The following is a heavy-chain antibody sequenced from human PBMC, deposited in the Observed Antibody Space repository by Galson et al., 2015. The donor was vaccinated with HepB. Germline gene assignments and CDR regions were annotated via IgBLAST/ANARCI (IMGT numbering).Heavy chain of an antibody. J-gene: IGHJ4*02. CDR2: INTNTGNP. Sequence: SVKVSCKASGYTLTNYAMNWVRQAPGQGLEWMGWINTNTGNPTYAQGFTGRFVFSLDTSVRTAYLQIGSLKAEDTAVYYCARDRGSDSHFFDYWGQGTLVTVSS. V-gene: IGHV7-4-1*01. D-gene: IGHD2-15*01. CDR3: ARDRGSDSHFFDY. CDR1: GYTLTNYA.